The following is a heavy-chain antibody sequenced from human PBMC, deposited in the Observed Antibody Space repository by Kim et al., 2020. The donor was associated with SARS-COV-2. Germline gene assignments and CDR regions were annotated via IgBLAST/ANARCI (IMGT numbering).Heavy chain of an antibody. V-gene: IGHV4-34*01. Sequence: SETLSLTCAVYGGSFSGYYWSWIRQPPGKGLEWIGEINHSGSTNYNPSLKSRVTISVDTSKNQFSLKLSSVTAADTAVYYCARGVGYSSSRSDIWGQGTMVTVSS. CDR2: INHSGST. CDR3: ARGVGYSSSRSDI. J-gene: IGHJ3*02. CDR1: GGSFSGYY. D-gene: IGHD6-13*01.